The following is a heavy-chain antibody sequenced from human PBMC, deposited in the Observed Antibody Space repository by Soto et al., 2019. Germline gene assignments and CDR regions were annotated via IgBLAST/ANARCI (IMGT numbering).Heavy chain of an antibody. V-gene: IGHV1-18*01. D-gene: IGHD2-15*01. CDR2: IGPYNANT. CDR3: ARCYCTVGSFYTCWHFDR. J-gene: IGHJ2*01. Sequence: QAQLVQSGAEVKKPGASVKVSCQAGGYTFADYGIIWVRQAPGQGLEWVGWIGPYNANTNYAQKLQDRVTITTDTSTDTAYMELMILRSDDTALYYGARCYCTVGSFYTCWHFDRLGRGTLLTVSS. CDR1: GYTFADYG.